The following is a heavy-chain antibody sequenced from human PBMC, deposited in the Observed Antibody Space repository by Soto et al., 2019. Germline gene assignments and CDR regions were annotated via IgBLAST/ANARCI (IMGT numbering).Heavy chain of an antibody. Sequence: QVQLQESGPGLVKPSETLSLTCTVSGGSISSYYWSWIRQPPGKGLEWIGYIYYSGSTNYNPSLESRVTISVDTSKNQFPLKLSSVTAADTAVYYCARARGEFYFDYWGQGTLVTVSS. V-gene: IGHV4-59*01. CDR2: IYYSGST. CDR1: GGSISSYY. CDR3: ARARGEFYFDY. J-gene: IGHJ4*02. D-gene: IGHD3-16*01.